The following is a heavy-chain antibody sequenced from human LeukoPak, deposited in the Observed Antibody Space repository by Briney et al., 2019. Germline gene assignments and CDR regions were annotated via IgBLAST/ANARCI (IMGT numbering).Heavy chain of an antibody. J-gene: IGHJ4*02. V-gene: IGHV5-51*01. CDR2: IYPGDSDT. Sequence: GESLKISFKGSGXSFSSYWIGWVRQMPGKGLEWMGIIYPGDSDTRDSPSFQGQVTISADKSVSTAYLQWSNLKASDTAMYYCARVARGGATTFDYWGQGTLVTVSS. D-gene: IGHD1-26*01. CDR1: GXSFSSYW. CDR3: ARVARGGATTFDY.